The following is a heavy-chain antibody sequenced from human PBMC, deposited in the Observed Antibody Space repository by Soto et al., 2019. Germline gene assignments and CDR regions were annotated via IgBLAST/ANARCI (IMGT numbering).Heavy chain of an antibody. D-gene: IGHD3-10*01. CDR1: GFTFSSYR. J-gene: IGHJ6*02. CDR2: ISYDGSNK. CDR3: AKDHSYYYGSGSYGYYYGMDV. Sequence: GGSLRLSCAASGFTFSSYRMNWVRQAPGKGLEWVAVISYDGSNKYYADSVKGRFAISRDNSKNTLYLQMNSLRAEDTAVYYCAKDHSYYYGSGSYGYYYGMDVWGQGTTVTVSS. V-gene: IGHV3-30*18.